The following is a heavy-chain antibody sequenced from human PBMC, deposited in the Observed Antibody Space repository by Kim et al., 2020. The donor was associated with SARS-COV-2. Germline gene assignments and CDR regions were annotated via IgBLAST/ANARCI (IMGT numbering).Heavy chain of an antibody. V-gene: IGHV3-48*03. CDR3: AREVYGDYKTSYYYYGMDV. J-gene: IGHJ6*02. Sequence: GRFTISRDNAKNSLYLQMNSLGAEDTAVYYCAREVYGDYKTSYYYYGMDVWGQGTTVTVSS. D-gene: IGHD4-17*01.